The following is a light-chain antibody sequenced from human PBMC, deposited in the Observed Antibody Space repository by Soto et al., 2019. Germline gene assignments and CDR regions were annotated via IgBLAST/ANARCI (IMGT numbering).Light chain of an antibody. Sequence: ESVLPQSHGTLSLSPGERATLSCRTSQSVRSSHLAWYQQKPGQAPRLLIYGASSRATGIPDRFSGSGSGTDFTLTISRLEPEDFAVYHCQQYSSSPLTFGGGTKVAIK. J-gene: IGKJ4*01. CDR2: GAS. CDR3: QQYSSSPLT. V-gene: IGKV3-20*01. CDR1: QSVRSSH.